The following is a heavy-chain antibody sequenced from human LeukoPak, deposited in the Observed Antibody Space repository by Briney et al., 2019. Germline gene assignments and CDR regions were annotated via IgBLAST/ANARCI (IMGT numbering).Heavy chain of an antibody. J-gene: IGHJ6*03. V-gene: IGHV1-2*02. CDR1: GYTFTGYY. D-gene: IGHD1-1*01. CDR3: ARAPPDWNDYYYMDV. CDR2: INPNSGGT. Sequence: ASVKVSCKASGYTFTGYYMHWVRQAPGQGLEWMGWINPNSGGTNYAQKFQGRVTMTRDKSISTAYMELSRLRSDDTAVYYCARAPPDWNDYYYMDVWGKGTTVTVSS.